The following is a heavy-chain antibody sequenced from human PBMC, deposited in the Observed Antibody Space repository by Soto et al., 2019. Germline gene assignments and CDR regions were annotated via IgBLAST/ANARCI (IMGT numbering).Heavy chain of an antibody. Sequence: SVKVSCKASGGTFSSYAISWVRQAPGQGLEWMGGIIPIFGTANYAQKFQGRVTITADESTSTAYMELSSLRSEDTAVYYCARDQGYDSSGYYYSQLDYWGQGTLVTVSS. CDR3: ARDQGYDSSGYYYSQLDY. V-gene: IGHV1-69*13. J-gene: IGHJ4*02. CDR1: GGTFSSYA. D-gene: IGHD3-22*01. CDR2: IIPIFGTA.